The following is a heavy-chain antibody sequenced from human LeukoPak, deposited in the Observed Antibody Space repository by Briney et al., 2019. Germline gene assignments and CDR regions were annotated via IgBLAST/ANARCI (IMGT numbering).Heavy chain of an antibody. CDR1: GFTFSSYG. D-gene: IGHD2-2*02. V-gene: IGHV3-30*05. Sequence: GGSLRLSCAASGFTFSSYGMSWVRQAPGKGLEWVAVISYDGSNKYYADSVKGRFTISRDNSKNTLYLQMNSLRAEDTAVYYCARVGVVVPAAIWNWFDPWGQGTLVTVSS. CDR2: ISYDGSNK. CDR3: ARVGVVVPAAIWNWFDP. J-gene: IGHJ5*02.